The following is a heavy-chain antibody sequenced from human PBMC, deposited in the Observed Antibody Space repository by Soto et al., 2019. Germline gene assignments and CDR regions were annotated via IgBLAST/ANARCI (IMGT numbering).Heavy chain of an antibody. J-gene: IGHJ5*02. Sequence: QVQLVESGGGVVQPGRSLRLSCAASGFTFSSYGMHWVRQAPGKGLEWVAVIWYDGSNKYYADSVKGRFTISRDNSKNTLYLKMNSLRAEDTAVYYCARFQGATTVGWFDPWGQGTMVTVSS. CDR2: IWYDGSNK. V-gene: IGHV3-33*01. CDR3: ARFQGATTVGWFDP. CDR1: GFTFSSYG. D-gene: IGHD1-26*01.